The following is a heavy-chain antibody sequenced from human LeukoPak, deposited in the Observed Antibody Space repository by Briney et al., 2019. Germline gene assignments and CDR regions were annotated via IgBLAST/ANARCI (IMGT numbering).Heavy chain of an antibody. J-gene: IGHJ4*02. CDR1: GYSFTSYG. CDR2: ISAYNGNT. D-gene: IGHD2-21*02. Sequence: GASVKVSCKASGYSFTSYGISWVRQAPGQGLEWMGWISAYNGNTNYAQKLQGRVTMTTDTSTSTVYMELRSLRSDDTAVYYCARRNYCGGDCSFDYWGQGTLVTVSS. CDR3: ARRNYCGGDCSFDY. V-gene: IGHV1-18*01.